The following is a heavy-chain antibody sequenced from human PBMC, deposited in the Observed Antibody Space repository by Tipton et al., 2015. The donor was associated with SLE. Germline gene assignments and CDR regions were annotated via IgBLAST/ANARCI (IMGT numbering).Heavy chain of an antibody. CDR3: ARAVGGGNYFDY. V-gene: IGHV1-2*02. CDR1: GYTLTDYY. D-gene: IGHD2-15*01. CDR2: INPNTGST. Sequence: QSGPEVKKPGASVKVSCKASGYTLTDYYMHWVRQAPGQGLEWMGWINPNTGSTNLAQKFRGRVTMTRDTPVNTAYMELSRLTSDDTAVYFCARAVGGGNYFDYWGQGTLVTVSS. J-gene: IGHJ4*02.